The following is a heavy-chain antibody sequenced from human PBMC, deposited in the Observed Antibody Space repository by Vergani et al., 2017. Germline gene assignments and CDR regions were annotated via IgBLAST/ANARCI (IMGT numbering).Heavy chain of an antibody. J-gene: IGHJ5*02. CDR3: SSIRYSSSWYGGVDP. Sequence: QVQLQQWGAGLLKPSETLSLTCAVYGGSFSGYYWSWIRQPPGKGLEWIGEINHSGSTNYNPSLKSRVTRSVDTSKNQFSLKLSSVTAADTAVYYCSSIRYSSSWYGGVDPWGQGTLVTVSS. CDR2: INHSGST. V-gene: IGHV4-34*01. D-gene: IGHD6-13*01. CDR1: GGSFSGYY.